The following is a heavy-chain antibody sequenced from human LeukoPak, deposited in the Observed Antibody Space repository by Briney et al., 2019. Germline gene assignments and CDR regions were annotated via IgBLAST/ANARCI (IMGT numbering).Heavy chain of an antibody. D-gene: IGHD6-25*01. V-gene: IGHV1-18*01. CDR3: ARVAAGLDY. CDR1: GYSFPSST. CDR2: ITTYKGNT. Sequence: ASVKVSCKASGYSFPSSTFSCVRQAPGQGLEWMGWITTYKGNTDYAQNLQGRATLTTDTSTSTAYMELRGLRSDDTAVYFCARVAAGLDYWGQGNLVTVSS. J-gene: IGHJ4*02.